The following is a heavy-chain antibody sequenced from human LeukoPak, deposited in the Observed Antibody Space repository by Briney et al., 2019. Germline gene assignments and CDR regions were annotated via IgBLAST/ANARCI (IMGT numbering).Heavy chain of an antibody. D-gene: IGHD1-7*01. CDR3: GRGTLSYAGMDV. J-gene: IGHJ6*02. V-gene: IGHV3-74*01. CDR2: INGDGSVT. CDR1: GFTFSSYW. Sequence: GGSLRLSCAASGFTFSSYWMHWVRQAPGKGLVWVSRINGDGSVTDYAGSVTGRFTISRENAKNTVYLQMNSLRAEDTAVYYCGRGTLSYAGMDVWGQGTTVTVSS.